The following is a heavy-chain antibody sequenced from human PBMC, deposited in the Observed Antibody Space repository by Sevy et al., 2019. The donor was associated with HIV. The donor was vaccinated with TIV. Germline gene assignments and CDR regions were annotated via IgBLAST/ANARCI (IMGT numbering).Heavy chain of an antibody. CDR3: AREGCSKPHDY. J-gene: IGHJ4*02. CDR2: FSFGCGKI. D-gene: IGHD2-2*01. CDR1: GFTFSNYA. Sequence: GGSLRLSCAASGFTFSNYAMSWVRQAPGKGLEWVSTFSFGCGKINYADSVKGRFTFSRDNSKNTLYLQMNSLRAEDTALYYCAREGCSKPHDYWGQGTLVTVSS. V-gene: IGHV3-23*01.